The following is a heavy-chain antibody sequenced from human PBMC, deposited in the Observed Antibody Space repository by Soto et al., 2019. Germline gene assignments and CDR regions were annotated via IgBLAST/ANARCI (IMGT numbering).Heavy chain of an antibody. D-gene: IGHD4-4*01. Sequence: QVQLVESGGGVVQPGRSLRLSCAASGFTFSSYGMHWVRQAPGKGLEWVAVISYDGSNKYYADSVKGRFTISRDNSKNTLYLQMNSLRAEDTAVYYCAKGGPTGGKDYWGQGTLATVSS. CDR3: AKGGPTGGKDY. CDR1: GFTFSSYG. J-gene: IGHJ4*02. V-gene: IGHV3-30*18. CDR2: ISYDGSNK.